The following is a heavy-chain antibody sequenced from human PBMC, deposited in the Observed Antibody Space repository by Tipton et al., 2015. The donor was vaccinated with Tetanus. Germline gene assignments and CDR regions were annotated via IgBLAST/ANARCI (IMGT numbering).Heavy chain of an antibody. Sequence: TLSLTCTVSGGSMRSYYWSWIRQPPGKGLEWIGYIYYSGSTNYNSSLKSRVTISVDTSKNQFSLKLSSVTAADTAVYYCARGYNGYDILTAYPHFFDSWGQVTLVTFSS. V-gene: IGHV4-59*01. CDR1: GGSMRSYY. J-gene: IGHJ4*02. CDR2: IYYSGST. D-gene: IGHD3-9*01. CDR3: ARGYNGYDILTAYPHFFDS.